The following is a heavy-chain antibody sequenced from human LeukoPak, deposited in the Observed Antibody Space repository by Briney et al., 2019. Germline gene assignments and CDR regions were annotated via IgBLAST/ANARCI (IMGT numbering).Heavy chain of an antibody. CDR3: TRDRGAYNLYDY. V-gene: IGHV3-49*03. CDR2: IRSKAYGETA. J-gene: IGHJ4*02. D-gene: IGHD1-1*01. Sequence: GGSLRLSCTASGFTFGDYAMSWIRRASGKGLEWVGFIRSKAYGETADYAASVKGRFTISRDDSKAIAYLQMNSLKTEDTAVYHCTRDRGAYNLYDYWGQGTLVTVSS. CDR1: GFTFGDYA.